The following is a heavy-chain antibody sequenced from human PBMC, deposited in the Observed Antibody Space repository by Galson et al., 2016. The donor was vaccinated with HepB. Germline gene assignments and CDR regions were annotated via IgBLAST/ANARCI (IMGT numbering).Heavy chain of an antibody. CDR3: ARARCSGGSCYFDY. Sequence: SLRLSCAASGLTVSSNYMNWVRQRQGKGLEWVSVMYSGGGTDYADSVKGRFTISRDNAKNTLYLQMNSLRAEDTAVYYCARARCSGGSCYFDYWGQGTLVTVSS. J-gene: IGHJ4*02. D-gene: IGHD2-15*01. CDR1: GLTVSSNY. CDR2: MYSGGGT. V-gene: IGHV3-53*01.